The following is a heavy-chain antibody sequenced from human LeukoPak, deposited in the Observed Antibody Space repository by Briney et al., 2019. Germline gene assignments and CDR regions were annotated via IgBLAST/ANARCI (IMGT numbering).Heavy chain of an antibody. D-gene: IGHD6-13*01. Sequence: ASVKVSCKASGYTFTSYDINWVRQATGQGLEWMGWMNPNSGNTGYAQKFQGRVTITRNTSISTAYMELSSLRSEDTAVYYCARDLRQQQLESPDYWGQGTLVTVSS. CDR2: MNPNSGNT. V-gene: IGHV1-8*03. CDR1: GYTFTSYD. CDR3: ARDLRQQQLESPDY. J-gene: IGHJ4*02.